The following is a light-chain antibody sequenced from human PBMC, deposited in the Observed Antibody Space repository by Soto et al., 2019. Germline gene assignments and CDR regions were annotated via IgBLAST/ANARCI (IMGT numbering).Light chain of an antibody. V-gene: IGLV2-11*01. CDR2: DVS. J-gene: IGLJ2*01. Sequence: QSVLTQPRSVSGSPGQSVTISCTGTSSDVGGYNYLSWYQQHPGKAPKLMIYDVSKRPSGVPDRFSGSKSGNTASLTISGLQAEDEADYYCCSYAGSYTVVFGGGTKLTVL. CDR3: CSYAGSYTVV. CDR1: SSDVGGYNY.